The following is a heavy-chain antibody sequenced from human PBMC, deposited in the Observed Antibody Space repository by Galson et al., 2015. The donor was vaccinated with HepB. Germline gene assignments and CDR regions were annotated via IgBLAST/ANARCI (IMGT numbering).Heavy chain of an antibody. CDR1: GLTFISHG. J-gene: IGHJ4*02. CDR2: TSYEGSET. CDR3: ARGHVIAVAVPFDY. D-gene: IGHD6-19*01. Sequence: SLRLSCAGSGLTFISHGMHWVRQAPGKGLEWVAATSYEGSETYYADSVKGRFIISRDNSKNTLYLQMDSLRPEDTAVYYCARGHVIAVAVPFDYWGQGTLVTVSS. V-gene: IGHV3-30*03.